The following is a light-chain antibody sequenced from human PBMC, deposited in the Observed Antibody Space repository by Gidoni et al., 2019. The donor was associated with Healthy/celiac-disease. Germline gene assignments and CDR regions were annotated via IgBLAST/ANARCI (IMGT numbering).Light chain of an antibody. J-gene: IGKJ5*01. CDR2: DAS. CDR1: QSVSSY. V-gene: IGKV3-11*01. Sequence: EIVLTQSPATLSLSPGERATLSCRASQSVSSYLAWYQQKPGQAPRLLIYDASNRATGIPARFSGSGSGTDFTLTISSLEPEDFAVYYCQQRSSSITFXXXTRLEIK. CDR3: QQRSSSIT.